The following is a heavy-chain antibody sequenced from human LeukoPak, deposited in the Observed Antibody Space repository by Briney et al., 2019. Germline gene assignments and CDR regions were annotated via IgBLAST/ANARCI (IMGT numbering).Heavy chain of an antibody. CDR2: ISSSSSTI. V-gene: IGHV3-48*01. D-gene: IGHD3-3*01. CDR1: GFTFSSYS. J-gene: IGHJ6*03. Sequence: GGSLRLSCAASGFTFSSYSMNWVRQAPGKGLEWVSYISSSSSTIYYADSVKGRFTISRDNAKNSLYLQMNSLRAEDTAVYYCARRGQYYDFWSGYYEATHYYYMDVWGKGTTVTVSS. CDR3: ARRGQYYDFWSGYYEATHYYYMDV.